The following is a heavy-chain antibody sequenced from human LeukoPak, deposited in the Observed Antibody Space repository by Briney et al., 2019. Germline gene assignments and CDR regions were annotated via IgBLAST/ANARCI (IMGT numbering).Heavy chain of an antibody. J-gene: IGHJ4*02. CDR2: ITAYNDNT. D-gene: IGHD6-13*01. CDR3: ARDLRRGSSSWYVSGGDY. V-gene: IGHV1-18*01. CDR1: GYTFTSYG. Sequence: GASVKVSCKAFGYTFTSYGISWVRQAPGQGLEWMGWITAYNDNTYYAQKLQGRVTMTTDTSTSTAYMELRSLRSDDTAVYYCARDLRRGSSSWYVSGGDYWGQGTLVTVSS.